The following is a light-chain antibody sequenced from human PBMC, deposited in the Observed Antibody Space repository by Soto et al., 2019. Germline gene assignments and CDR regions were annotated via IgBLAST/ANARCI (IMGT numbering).Light chain of an antibody. CDR3: QQYNSYS. CDR1: QSISRG. CDR2: DAS. Sequence: DVQMTQSPSALSASVGDIFTITCRASQSISRGLAWYQQKPGKAPKLLIYDASSLESGVPSRFSGSGSGTEFTLTISRLQPDDFATYYCQQYNSYSFGQGTKVDIK. J-gene: IGKJ1*01. V-gene: IGKV1-5*01.